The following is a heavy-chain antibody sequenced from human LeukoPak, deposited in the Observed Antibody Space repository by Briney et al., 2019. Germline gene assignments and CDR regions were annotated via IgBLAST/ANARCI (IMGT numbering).Heavy chain of an antibody. CDR2: ITTSGATT. CDR1: AAALRRSN. D-gene: IGHD2/OR15-2a*01. V-gene: IGHV3-48*03. CDR3: ARVLFHSLAVFDY. J-gene: IGHJ4*02. Sequence: GGSPGHARAAAAAALRRSNIGPIHPAAGTGPAWVSYITTSGATTDYADSLKGRFTISRDNAKNSLYLQMNSLRAEDTAVYYCARVLFHSLAVFDYWGQGTLVTVSS.